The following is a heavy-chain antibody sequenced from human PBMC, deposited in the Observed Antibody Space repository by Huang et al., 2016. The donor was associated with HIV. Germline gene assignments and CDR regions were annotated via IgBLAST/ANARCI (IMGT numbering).Heavy chain of an antibody. CDR3: ARGFGINYNHEAFDV. CDR2: MNPKSGNV. CDR1: GYTFTNYD. J-gene: IGHJ3*01. V-gene: IGHV1-8*01. D-gene: IGHD3-10*01. Sequence: QIQLAQSGAEVKKPGASVKVSCKASGYTFTNYDINWVRQASGQGIEWMGRMNPKSGNVGYTKKFQGRVAIVRNSSINTAYLEVTSLTSEDTAVYYCARGFGINYNHEAFDVWGQGTMVTVSS.